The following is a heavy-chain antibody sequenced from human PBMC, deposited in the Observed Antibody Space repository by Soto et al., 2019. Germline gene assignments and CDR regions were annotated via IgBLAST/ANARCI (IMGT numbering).Heavy chain of an antibody. Sequence: GGSLRLSCAASGFTFSSYAMSWVRQAPGKGLEWVSAISGSGGSTYYADSVKGRFTISRDNSKNTLYLQMNSLRAEDTAVYYCAKRTSCSSTSCYRPRKEDWFDPWGQGTLVTVSS. J-gene: IGHJ5*02. CDR1: GFTFSSYA. V-gene: IGHV3-23*01. CDR2: ISGSGGST. D-gene: IGHD2-2*01. CDR3: AKRTSCSSTSCYRPRKEDWFDP.